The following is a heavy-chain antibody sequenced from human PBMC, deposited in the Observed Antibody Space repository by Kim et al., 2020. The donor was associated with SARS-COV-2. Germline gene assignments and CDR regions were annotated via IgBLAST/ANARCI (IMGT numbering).Heavy chain of an antibody. Sequence: GGSLRLSCAASGFTFSSYAMSWVRQAPGKGLEWVSAISGSGGSTYSADSVKGRFTISRDNSKNTLYLQMNILSAETTAAYYCAKDPSYSSSWYGYYFDY. CDR1: GFTFSSYA. D-gene: IGHD6-13*01. CDR2: ISGSGGST. J-gene: IGHJ4*01. V-gene: IGHV3-23*01. CDR3: AKDPSYSSSWYGYYFDY.